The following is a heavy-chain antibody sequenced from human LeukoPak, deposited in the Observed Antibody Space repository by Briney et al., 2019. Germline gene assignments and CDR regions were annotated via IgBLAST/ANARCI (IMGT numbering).Heavy chain of an antibody. Sequence: GGSLRLSCTASGFTFGDYAMSWFRQAPGKGLEWVGFIRSKAYGGTTEYAASVKGRFTISRDDSKSIAYLQMNSLKTEDTAVYYCTRGGPFWSGYSDHNWFDPGGQGTLVTVSS. CDR2: IRSKAYGGTT. CDR3: TRGGPFWSGYSDHNWFDP. V-gene: IGHV3-49*03. D-gene: IGHD3-3*01. J-gene: IGHJ5*02. CDR1: GFTFGDYA.